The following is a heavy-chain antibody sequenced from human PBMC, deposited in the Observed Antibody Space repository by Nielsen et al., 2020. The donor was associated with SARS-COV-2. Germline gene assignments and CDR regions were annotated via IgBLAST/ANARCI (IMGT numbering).Heavy chain of an antibody. CDR2: INHSGST. D-gene: IGHD3-10*01. CDR3: ARVLWFGELLGPFDYYYYMDV. V-gene: IGHV4-34*01. Sequence: WIRQPPGKGLEWIGEINHSGSTNYNPSLKSRVTISVDTSKNQFSLKLSSVTAADTAVYYCARVLWFGELLGPFDYYYYMDVWGKGTTVTVSS. J-gene: IGHJ6*03.